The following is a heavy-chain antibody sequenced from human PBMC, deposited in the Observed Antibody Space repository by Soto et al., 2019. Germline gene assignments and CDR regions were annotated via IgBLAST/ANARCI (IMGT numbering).Heavy chain of an antibody. J-gene: IGHJ4*02. CDR3: AKDRSVTTVRFFDY. CDR1: GFTFSSYA. D-gene: IGHD4-17*01. CDR2: ISGSGGST. Sequence: SLRLSCAASGFTFSSYAMSWVRQAPGKGLEWVSAISGSGGSTYYADSVKGRFTISRDNSKNTLYLQMNSLRAEDTAVYNCAKDRSVTTVRFFDYWGQETLVTVS. V-gene: IGHV3-23*01.